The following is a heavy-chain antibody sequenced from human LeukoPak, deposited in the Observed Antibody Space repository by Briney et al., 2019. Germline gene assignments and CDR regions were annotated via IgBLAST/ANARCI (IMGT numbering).Heavy chain of an antibody. V-gene: IGHV3-21*06. J-gene: IGHJ5*02. CDR2: ISRSGSST. CDR1: GFTFSSYT. D-gene: IGHD3-10*01. CDR3: GRDFLGESGAGGP. Sequence: GGSLRLSCAASGFTFSSYTINWVRQAPGKGLEWASSISRSGSSTWNADSVKGRFTISRDNAKNPVYLQMTNLRVDDTAVYYCGRDFLGESGAGGPWGQGILVTVSS.